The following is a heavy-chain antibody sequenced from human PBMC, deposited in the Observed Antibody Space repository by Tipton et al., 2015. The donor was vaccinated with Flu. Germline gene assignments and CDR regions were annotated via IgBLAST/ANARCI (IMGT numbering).Heavy chain of an antibody. J-gene: IGHJ5*02. D-gene: IGHD3-10*01. V-gene: IGHV4-31*11. CDR1: GDSIRSDYY. CDR3: ARDRGFSNWFDP. Sequence: TLSLTCEVSGDSIRSDYYWAWIRQLPGKGLEWIGYIYHNGDTHHNPSLKSRISISVDTSKNHFSLRLNSVTAADTAVYYCARDRGFSNWFDPWGQGTLVTVSS. CDR2: IYHNGDT.